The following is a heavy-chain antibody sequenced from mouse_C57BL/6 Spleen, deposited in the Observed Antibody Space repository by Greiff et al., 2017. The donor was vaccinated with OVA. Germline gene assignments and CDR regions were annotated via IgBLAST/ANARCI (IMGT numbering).Heavy chain of an antibody. Sequence: EVQLVESGGDLVKPGGSLKLSCAASGFTFSSYGMSWVRQTPDQRLEWVASISSGGGYPYYPDSVKGRFTISRDNTKNTLYLQMSSLKSEDTAMYYCARQGTIVTHFDYWGQGTTLTVSS. V-gene: IGHV5-6*01. CDR3: ARQGTIVTHFDY. CDR2: ISSGGGYP. J-gene: IGHJ2*01. D-gene: IGHD2-5*01. CDR1: GFTFSSYG.